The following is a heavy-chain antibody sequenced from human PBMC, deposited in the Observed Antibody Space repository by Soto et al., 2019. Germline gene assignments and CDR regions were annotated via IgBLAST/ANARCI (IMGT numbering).Heavy chain of an antibody. J-gene: IGHJ4*01. D-gene: IGHD2-15*01. CDR3: ARFLLVYCRPSCSLFDF. CDR2: IYYSGNT. CDR1: GGSISSGDYY. Sequence: SVTLSLICTVTGGSISSGDYYWSWIRQPPGKGLEWIGYIYYSGNTYYNPSLKSRVTISVDTSKNQFSLKLNSVTAADTAVYYCARFLLVYCRPSCSLFDFW. V-gene: IGHV4-30-4*02.